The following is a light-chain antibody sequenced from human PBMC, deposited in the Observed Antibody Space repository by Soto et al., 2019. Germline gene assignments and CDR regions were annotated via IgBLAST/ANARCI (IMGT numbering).Light chain of an antibody. CDR3: QQYGA. V-gene: IGKV1-5*01. CDR2: DAS. Sequence: EIQMTQSPSTMSASVGYRVAITCRASHSINNWLAWYQQKPGTAPKLLIYDASSLESGVPSRFSGGGAGTEFTLTISSLQPEDFATYYCQQYGAFGQGTKVDIK. J-gene: IGKJ1*01. CDR1: HSINNW.